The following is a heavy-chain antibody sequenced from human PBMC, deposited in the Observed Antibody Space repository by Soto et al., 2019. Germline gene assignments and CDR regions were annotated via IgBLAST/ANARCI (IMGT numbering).Heavy chain of an antibody. D-gene: IGHD6-25*01. V-gene: IGHV1-69*12. CDR1: GGTFSSYA. CDR3: AKDLLVCGYTYADV. J-gene: IGHJ6*02. Sequence: QVKLVQSGAEVKKPGSSVKVSCKASGGTFSSYAISWVRQAPGQGLGWMGGIIPFGATRSCAQKFQGRVTITADEATSTAYMELVSLRSEDTAVYYCAKDLLVCGYTYADVWGQGTTVTVSS. CDR2: IIPFGATR.